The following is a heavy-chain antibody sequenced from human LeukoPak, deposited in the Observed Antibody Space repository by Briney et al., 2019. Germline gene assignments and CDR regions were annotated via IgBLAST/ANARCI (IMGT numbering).Heavy chain of an antibody. J-gene: IGHJ3*02. CDR3: ASNGDDYGDYPADAFDI. V-gene: IGHV4-31*03. CDR2: IYYSGST. Sequence: SQTLSLTCTVSGGSISSGGYYWSWIRQHPGKGLEWIGYIYYSGSTYYNPSLKSRVTISVDTSKSQFSLKLSSVTAADTAVYYCASNGDDYGDYPADAFDIRGQGTMVTVSS. CDR1: GGSISSGGYY. D-gene: IGHD4-17*01.